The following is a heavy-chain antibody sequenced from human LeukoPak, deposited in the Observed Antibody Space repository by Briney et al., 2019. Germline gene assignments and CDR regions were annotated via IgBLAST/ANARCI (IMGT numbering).Heavy chain of an antibody. Sequence: GASVKVSXKASGYTFTSYDINWVRQATGQGLEWMGWMNPNSGNTGYAQKFQGRVTMTRNTSISTAYMELSSLRSEDTAVYYCARGKMAGYSYGYYYYYYYMDVWGKGTTVTVSS. CDR3: ARGKMAGYSYGYYYYYYYMDV. J-gene: IGHJ6*03. D-gene: IGHD5-18*01. CDR2: MNPNSGNT. V-gene: IGHV1-8*01. CDR1: GYTFTSYD.